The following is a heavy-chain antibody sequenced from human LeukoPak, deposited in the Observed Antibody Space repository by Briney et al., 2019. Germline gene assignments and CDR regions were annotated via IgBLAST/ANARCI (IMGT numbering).Heavy chain of an antibody. D-gene: IGHD4-17*01. CDR3: ARGTGWFDP. V-gene: IGHV4-34*01. Sequence: SETLSLTCAVYGGSFSGYYWSWIRQPPGKGLEWIGEINHSGSTNYNPSLKSRVTISVDTSKNQFSLKLSSVTAADTAVYYCARGTGWFDPWGQGTLVTVSS. J-gene: IGHJ5*02. CDR2: INHSGST. CDR1: GGSFSGYY.